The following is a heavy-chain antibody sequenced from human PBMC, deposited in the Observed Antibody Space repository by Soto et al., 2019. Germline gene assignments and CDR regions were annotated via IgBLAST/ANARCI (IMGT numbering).Heavy chain of an antibody. J-gene: IGHJ2*01. CDR2: IYYSGST. D-gene: IGHD2-21*02. V-gene: IGHV4-30-4*01. Sequence: TPGKGLEWIGYIYYSGSTYYNPSLKSRVTISVDTSKNQFSLKLSSVTAADTAVFFFQAEDGIRVVRSVSAFLLNCSSDL. CDR3: QAEDGIRVVRSVSAFLLNCSSDL.